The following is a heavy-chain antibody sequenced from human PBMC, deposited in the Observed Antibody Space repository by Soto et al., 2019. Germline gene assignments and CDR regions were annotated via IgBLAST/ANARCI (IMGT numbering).Heavy chain of an antibody. Sequence: SETLSLTCTVSGASITSSYWNWIRQAPGKGLEWIGFVFHNGNTYYNPSLQGRATISLDTSKIQFSLNLNSVTAADTAVYYCARQNNFDYWGRGILVTVSS. V-gene: IGHV4-59*08. CDR3: ARQNNFDY. CDR1: GASITSSY. CDR2: VFHNGNT. J-gene: IGHJ4*02.